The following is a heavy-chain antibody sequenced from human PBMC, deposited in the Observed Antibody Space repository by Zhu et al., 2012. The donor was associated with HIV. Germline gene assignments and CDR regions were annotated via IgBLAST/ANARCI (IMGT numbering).Heavy chain of an antibody. Sequence: QVRLQESGPGLVKPSETLSLICTVSGGSISRSNYYWGWIRQPPGKGLEWIGSIYYSGSTFYNPSLKSRVTISMDTSKNQFSLKLSSVTAADTAVYYCASRYCSSSSCLYDYWGQGTLVTVSS. V-gene: IGHV4-39*01. CDR1: GGSISRSNYY. D-gene: IGHD2-2*01. CDR2: IYYSGST. J-gene: IGHJ4*02. CDR3: ASRYCSSSSCLYDY.